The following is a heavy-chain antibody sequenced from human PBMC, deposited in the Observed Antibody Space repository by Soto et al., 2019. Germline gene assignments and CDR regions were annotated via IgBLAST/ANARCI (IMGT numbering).Heavy chain of an antibody. V-gene: IGHV1-69*01. CDR2: IIPIFGTT. Sequence: QMHLVQSGAEVKKPGSSVKVSCKASGGSFTYTLSWVRQAPGQGLEWMGGIIPIFGTTNYAQKFQGRVTMTADASTKTAYMELSTLRSEDTAVYYCARLHSHGTYGMDVWGQGTTVTVSS. CDR3: ARLHSHGTYGMDV. J-gene: IGHJ6*02. CDR1: GGSFTYT. D-gene: IGHD5-18*01.